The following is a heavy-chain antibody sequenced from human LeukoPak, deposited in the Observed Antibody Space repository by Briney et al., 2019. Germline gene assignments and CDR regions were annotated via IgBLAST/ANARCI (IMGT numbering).Heavy chain of an antibody. J-gene: IGHJ4*02. CDR3: ARGAMIVVATKYYFDY. CDR2: MNPNSGNT. Sequence: ASVKVFCKASGYTFTSYDINWVRQATGQGLEWMGWMNPNSGNTGYAQKFQGRVTMTRNTSISTAYMELSSLRSEDTAVYYCARGAMIVVATKYYFDYWGQGTLVTVSS. V-gene: IGHV1-8*01. CDR1: GYTFTSYD. D-gene: IGHD3-22*01.